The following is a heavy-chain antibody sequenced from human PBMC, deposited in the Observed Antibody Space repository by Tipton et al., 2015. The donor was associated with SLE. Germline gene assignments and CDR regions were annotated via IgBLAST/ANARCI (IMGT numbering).Heavy chain of an antibody. CDR2: ISSSSSYI. D-gene: IGHD1-26*01. CDR3: AIKRTLLGFDY. Sequence: SLRLSCAASGFAFSSYSMNWVRQAPGKGLEWVSSISSSSSYIYYADSVKGRFTISRDNAKNSLYLQMNSLRAEDTAAYYCAIKRTLLGFDYWGQGTLVTVSS. CDR1: GFAFSSYS. J-gene: IGHJ4*02. V-gene: IGHV3-21*01.